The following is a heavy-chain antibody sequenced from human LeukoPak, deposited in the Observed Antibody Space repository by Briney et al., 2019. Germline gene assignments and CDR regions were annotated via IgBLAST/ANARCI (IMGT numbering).Heavy chain of an antibody. CDR2: IIPIFGTA. CDR1: GGTFSSYA. J-gene: IGHJ4*02. Sequence: SVKVSCKASGGTFSSYAISWVRQAPGQGLEWMGGIIPIFGTANYAQKFQGRVTITADESTSTAYMELSSLRSEDTAVYYCAGGYYGSGSYSSFDYWGQGTLVTVSS. D-gene: IGHD3-10*01. CDR3: AGGYYGSGSYSSFDY. V-gene: IGHV1-69*01.